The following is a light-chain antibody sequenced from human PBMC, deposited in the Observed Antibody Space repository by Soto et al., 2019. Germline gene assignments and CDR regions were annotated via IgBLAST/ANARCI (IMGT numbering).Light chain of an antibody. V-gene: IGKV1-33*01. Sequence: DIQMTQSPSSLSASVGDRVTITCQASQDIRNYLNWYQQKPGKAPRLLIYDASNLQTGVPSRFSGGGSGTDFTFTISSLQPEDFATYYCQQYHKLPITFGQVTRLDI. J-gene: IGKJ5*01. CDR2: DAS. CDR1: QDIRNY. CDR3: QQYHKLPIT.